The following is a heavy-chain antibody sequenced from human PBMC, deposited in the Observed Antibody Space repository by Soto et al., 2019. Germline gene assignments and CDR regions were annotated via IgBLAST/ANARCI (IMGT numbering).Heavy chain of an antibody. CDR1: GFTFSSYW. J-gene: IGHJ5*02. Sequence: LRLSCAASGFTFSSYWMSWVRQAPGKGLEWVANIKQDGSEKYYVDSVKGRFTISRGNAKNSLYLQMNSLRAEDTAVYYCARDQSGTIFGSGFWFDPWGQGTLVTVSS. V-gene: IGHV3-7*01. CDR3: ARDQSGTIFGSGFWFDP. CDR2: IKQDGSEK. D-gene: IGHD3-3*01.